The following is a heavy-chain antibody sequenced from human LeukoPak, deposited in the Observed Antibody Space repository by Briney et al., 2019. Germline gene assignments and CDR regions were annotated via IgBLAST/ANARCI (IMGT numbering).Heavy chain of an antibody. D-gene: IGHD1-26*01. J-gene: IGHJ4*02. CDR3: ARRGDTSPSAFDY. V-gene: IGHV5-51*01. CDR2: IHPSDSDT. Sequence: GESLKISCKGSGYSFTNYWIGWVRQMPGKGLEWMGIIHPSDSDTRYSPSFQGQVTISADKSISTAYLHWSSLKASDTAMYYCARRGDTSPSAFDYWRQGTLVTVS. CDR1: GYSFTNYW.